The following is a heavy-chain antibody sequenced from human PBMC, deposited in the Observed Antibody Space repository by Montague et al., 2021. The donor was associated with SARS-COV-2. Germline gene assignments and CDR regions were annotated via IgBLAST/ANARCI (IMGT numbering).Heavy chain of an antibody. CDR2: IKPDGGEK. D-gene: IGHD1-26*01. Sequence: SLRLSCAASGFTFSSYWMSWVRQIPGKGLEWVANIKPDGGEKHYVDSVKGRFTISRDNAKNSLNLQMESMRAEDTALYYCARDSRIVGATGGMDVWGQGTTVIVSS. V-gene: IGHV3-7*03. CDR1: GFTFSSYW. J-gene: IGHJ6*02. CDR3: ARDSRIVGATGGMDV.